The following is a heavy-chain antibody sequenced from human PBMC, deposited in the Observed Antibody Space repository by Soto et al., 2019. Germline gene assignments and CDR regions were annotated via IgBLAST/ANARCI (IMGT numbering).Heavy chain of an antibody. CDR1: GFTFSKAW. V-gene: IGHV3-15*07. CDR3: AKDTGTSPIQWLIAYCFDY. D-gene: IGHD6-19*01. J-gene: IGHJ4*02. CDR2: IKSKTDGGGRT. Sequence: PGGSLRLSCAASGFTFSKAWMNWVRQAPGKGLEWVGRIKSKTDGGGRTDYAAPVKGRFTISRDDSKNTLYLQMNSLRVEDTAGYYCAKDTGTSPIQWLIAYCFDYWGQGALVTVSS.